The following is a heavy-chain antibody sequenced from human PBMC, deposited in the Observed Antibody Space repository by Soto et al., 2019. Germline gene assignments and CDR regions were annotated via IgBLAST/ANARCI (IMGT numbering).Heavy chain of an antibody. CDR3: ARDGAAY. D-gene: IGHD3-16*01. Sequence: QVQLVESGGGVVQPGRSLRLSCAASGFTFSSYAMHWVRRAPGKGLEWMAVMSYDGSNKYYADSVKGRFTISRDNSKNTLYLQMNSRRPEDTALYYCARDGAAYWGQGTLVIVSS. J-gene: IGHJ4*02. CDR1: GFTFSSYA. V-gene: IGHV3-30-3*01. CDR2: MSYDGSNK.